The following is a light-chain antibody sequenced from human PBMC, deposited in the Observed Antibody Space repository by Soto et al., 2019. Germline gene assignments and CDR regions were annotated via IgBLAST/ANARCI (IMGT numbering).Light chain of an antibody. CDR1: QSISSW. V-gene: IGKV1-5*03. J-gene: IGKJ4*01. Sequence: DIQMTQSPSTVSASVGDRVTITCRASQSISSWLAWYQQKPGKAPKLLIQKASSLESGVPSRFSGSGSGTEFPLAISSLPPDDFAPYYCPQYSIFSLTFGGGTKVEIK. CDR2: KAS. CDR3: PQYSIFSLT.